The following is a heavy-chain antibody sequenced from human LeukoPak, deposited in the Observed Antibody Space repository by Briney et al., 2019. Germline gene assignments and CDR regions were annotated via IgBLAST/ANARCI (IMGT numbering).Heavy chain of an antibody. CDR1: GGSISSYY. D-gene: IGHD3-22*01. J-gene: IGHJ6*02. Sequence: PSETLSLTCTVSGGSISSYYWSWIRQPPGKGLEWIGYIYYSGSTNYNPSLKSRVTISVDTSKNQFSLKLSSVTAADTAVYYCARDGGYYDSSGYYYYYGMDVWGQGTTVTVSS. CDR3: ARDGGYYDSSGYYYYYGMDV. V-gene: IGHV4-59*01. CDR2: IYYSGST.